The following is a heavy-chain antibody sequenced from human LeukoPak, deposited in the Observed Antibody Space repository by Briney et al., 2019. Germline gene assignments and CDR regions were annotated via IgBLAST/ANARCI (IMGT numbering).Heavy chain of an antibody. J-gene: IGHJ5*02. CDR2: INPNSGGT. D-gene: IGHD2/OR15-2a*01. CDR3: ARVVIGGYNWFDP. Sequence: EASVKVSCKASGYTFTGYYMHWVRQAPGQGLEWMGWINPNSGGTNYAQKFQGRVTMTRDTSISTAYMELSRLRSDDSAVYYCARVVIGGYNWFDPWGQGTLVTVSS. V-gene: IGHV1-2*02. CDR1: GYTFTGYY.